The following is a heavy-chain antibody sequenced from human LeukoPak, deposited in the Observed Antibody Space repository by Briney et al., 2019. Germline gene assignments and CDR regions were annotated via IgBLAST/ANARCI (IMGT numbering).Heavy chain of an antibody. D-gene: IGHD3-22*01. V-gene: IGHV1-2*06. CDR1: GYTFTGYY. J-gene: IGHJ4*02. CDR3: ARAGYYYDSSGYYYVGVDY. Sequence: ASVKVSCKASGYTFTGYYMHWVRQAPGQGLEWMGRINPNRGGTNYAQKFQGRVTMTRDTSISTAYMELSRLRSDDTAVYYCARAGYYYDSSGYYYVGVDYWGQGTLVTVSS. CDR2: INPNRGGT.